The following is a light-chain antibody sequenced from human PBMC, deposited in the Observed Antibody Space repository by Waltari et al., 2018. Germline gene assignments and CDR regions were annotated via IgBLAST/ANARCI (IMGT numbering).Light chain of an antibody. CDR3: SSYAGSNNLV. CDR2: EVS. J-gene: IGLJ2*01. CDR1: SSDVGSYYY. V-gene: IGLV2-8*01. Sequence: QSALTQPPSASGSPGQSVTISCTGTSSDVGSYYYASWYQHHPGNAPKLLISEVSKRPSGVPDRFSGSRSGNTASLTVSGLQAEDEAEYYCSSYAGSNNLVFGGGTKLTVL.